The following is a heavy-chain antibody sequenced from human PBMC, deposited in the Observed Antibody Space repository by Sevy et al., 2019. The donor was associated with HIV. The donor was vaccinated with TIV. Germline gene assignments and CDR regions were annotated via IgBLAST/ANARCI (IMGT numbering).Heavy chain of an antibody. CDR3: ARSGGDTAMVPSLRDNWFDP. Sequence: GGSLRLSCAASGFTVSSNYMSWVRQAPGKGLEWVSVIYSGGSTYYADSVKGRFTISRDNSKNMLYLQMNSLRAEDTAVYYCARSGGDTAMVPSLRDNWFDPWGQGTLVTVSS. CDR2: IYSGGST. CDR1: GFTVSSNY. D-gene: IGHD5-18*01. J-gene: IGHJ5*02. V-gene: IGHV3-53*01.